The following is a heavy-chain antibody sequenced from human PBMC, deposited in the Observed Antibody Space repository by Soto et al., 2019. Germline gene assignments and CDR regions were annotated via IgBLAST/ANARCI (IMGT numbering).Heavy chain of an antibody. CDR3: PNXXXXYXYXXXXYYGMAV. J-gene: IGHJ6*02. CDR2: ISYDGSNK. V-gene: IGHV3-30*18. CDR1: GFTFGSYG. Sequence: GGSLRLSCAASGFTFGSYGMHWVRQAPGKGLEWVAVISYDGSNKYYADSVKGRFTISRDNSKNTLYLQMNSLRAEDTAVYYCPNXXXXYXYXXXXYYGMAVWGQGTTV. D-gene: IGHD1-20*01.